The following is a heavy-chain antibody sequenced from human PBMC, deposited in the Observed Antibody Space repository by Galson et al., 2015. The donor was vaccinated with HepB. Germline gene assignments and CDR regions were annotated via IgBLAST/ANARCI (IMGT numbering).Heavy chain of an antibody. Sequence: SETLSLTCTVSGDSISSSNSYWAWIRQPPGKGLEWIATIYHRGDTYYNPSLQHRVTISIDTSRNEFYLKVKSGTAADTAVYYCARDRYSHNLDAEYWGQGTLVTVSS. V-gene: IGHV4-39*02. CDR3: ARDRYSHNLDAEY. CDR1: GDSISSSNSY. J-gene: IGHJ4*02. D-gene: IGHD3/OR15-3a*01. CDR2: IYHRGDT.